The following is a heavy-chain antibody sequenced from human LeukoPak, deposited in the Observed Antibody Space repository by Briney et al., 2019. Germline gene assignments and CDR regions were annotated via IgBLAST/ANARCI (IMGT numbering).Heavy chain of an antibody. D-gene: IGHD2-15*01. CDR3: AREGYCSGGSCYVRGYYFDY. V-gene: IGHV3-7*01. CDR1: GFTFSSYW. J-gene: IGHJ4*02. CDR2: IKQDGSEK. Sequence: GGSLRLSCAASGFTFSSYWMSWVRQAPGKGLEWVANIKQDGSEKYYVDSVKGRFTISRDNAKNSLYLQMNSLRAEDTAVYYCAREGYCSGGSCYVRGYYFDYWGQGTLVTVSS.